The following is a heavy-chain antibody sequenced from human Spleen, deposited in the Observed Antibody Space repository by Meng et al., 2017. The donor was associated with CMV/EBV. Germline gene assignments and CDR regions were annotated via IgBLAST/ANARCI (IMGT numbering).Heavy chain of an antibody. J-gene: IGHJ6*02. Sequence: SETLSLTCTVSGGSISSSSYYWGWIRQPPGKGLEWIGSIYYSGSTYYNPSLKSRVTISVDTSKNQFSLKLSSVTAADTAVYYCARAGGYCSSTSCYARGWYYYYGMDVWGQGTTVTVSS. CDR2: IYYSGST. CDR3: ARAGGYCSSTSCYARGWYYYYGMDV. D-gene: IGHD2-2*01. V-gene: IGHV4-39*07. CDR1: GGSISSSSYY.